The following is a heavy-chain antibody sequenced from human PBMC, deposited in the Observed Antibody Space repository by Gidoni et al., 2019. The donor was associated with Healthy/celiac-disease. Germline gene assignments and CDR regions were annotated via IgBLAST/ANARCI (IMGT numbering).Heavy chain of an antibody. J-gene: IGHJ4*02. CDR2: IYYSGST. CDR1: GGSISSSSYY. D-gene: IGHD6-13*01. CDR3: ATYSSSWYYFDY. V-gene: IGHV4-39*01. Sequence: QLQLQESGPGPVKPSATLSLTCTVSGGSISSSSYYWGWLRQPPGKGLEWIGSIYYSGSTYYNPSLKSRVTISVDTSKNQFSLKLSSVTAADTAVYYCATYSSSWYYFDYWGQGTLVTVSS.